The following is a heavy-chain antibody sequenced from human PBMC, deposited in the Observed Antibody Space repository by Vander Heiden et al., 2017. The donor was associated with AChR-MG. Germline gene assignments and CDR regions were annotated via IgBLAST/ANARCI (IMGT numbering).Heavy chain of an antibody. D-gene: IGHD6-13*01. CDR3: AKGQVGGCSWYGYWYFDL. Sequence: EVQLLESGGGLVQPGGSLRLSCAASGLTFSSYAMSWVRQAPGKGLEWVSASSGSGGSTYYADSVKGRFTISRDNSKNTLYLQMNSLRAEDTAVYYCAKGQVGGCSWYGYWYFDLWGRGTLVTVSS. CDR1: GLTFSSYA. J-gene: IGHJ2*01. V-gene: IGHV3-23*01. CDR2: SSGSGGST.